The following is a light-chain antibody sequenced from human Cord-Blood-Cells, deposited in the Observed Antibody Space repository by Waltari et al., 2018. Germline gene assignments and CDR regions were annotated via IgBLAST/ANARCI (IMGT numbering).Light chain of an antibody. CDR2: DDS. CDR1: NIGSKS. J-gene: IGLJ1*01. Sequence: SYVLTQPPSVSVAPGKTARITCGGNNIGSKSVHWYQQKPGQAPVLVVYDDSDRPSGIPARFPGSNSGNTATLTISRVEAGDEADYYCQVWDSSSDHYVFGTGTKVTVL. CDR3: QVWDSSSDHYV. V-gene: IGLV3-21*03.